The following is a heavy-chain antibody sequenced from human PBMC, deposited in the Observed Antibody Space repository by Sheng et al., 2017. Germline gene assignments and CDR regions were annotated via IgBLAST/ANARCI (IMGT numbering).Heavy chain of an antibody. CDR2: LRSSSSYI. V-gene: IGHV3-21*01. CDR3: ASALHLGELASLDS. J-gene: IGHJ4*02. CDR1: GFTFSTYS. D-gene: IGHD3-16*01. Sequence: EVQLVESGGGLVKPGGSRRLSCAASGFTFSTYSMNWVRQAPGKGWSGSHPLRSSSSYIYYADSVKGPDSPSPETTQELTVSANEQLRAEDTAVYYCASALHLGELASLDSWGQGTLVTVSS.